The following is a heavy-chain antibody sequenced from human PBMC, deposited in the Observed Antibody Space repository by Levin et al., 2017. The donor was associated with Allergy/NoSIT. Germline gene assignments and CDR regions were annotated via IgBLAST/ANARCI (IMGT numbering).Heavy chain of an antibody. D-gene: IGHD3-22*01. CDR3: ARDATDYYDSSGYYGDFDY. J-gene: IGHJ4*02. CDR2: INPNSGGT. CDR1: GYTFTGYY. V-gene: IGHV1-2*02. Sequence: ASVKVSCKASGYTFTGYYMHWVRQAPGQGLEWMGWINPNSGGTNYAQKFRGRVTMTRDTSISTAYMELSRLRSDDTAVYYCARDATDYYDSSGYYGDFDYWGQGTLVTVSS.